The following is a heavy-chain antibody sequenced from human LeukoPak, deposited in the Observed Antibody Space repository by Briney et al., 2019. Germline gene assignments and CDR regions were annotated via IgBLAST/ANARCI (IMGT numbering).Heavy chain of an antibody. CDR2: INPDGGST. CDR1: GYTFSIYY. V-gene: IGHV1-46*01. CDR3: ARVLRSSDY. D-gene: IGHD1-26*01. J-gene: IGHJ4*02. Sequence: ASVKVSCKASGYTFSIYYIHWVRQAPGQGLEWVGIINPDGGSTTYAQKFQGRVTMTRDTSTSTVYMELSSLRSDDTAVYYCARVLRSSDYWGQGTLVTVSS.